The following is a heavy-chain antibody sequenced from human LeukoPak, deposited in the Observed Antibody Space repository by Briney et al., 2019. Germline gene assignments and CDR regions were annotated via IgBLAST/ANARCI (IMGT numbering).Heavy chain of an antibody. V-gene: IGHV3-23*01. Sequence: GGSLRLSCAASGFTFNNFAMSWVRQAPGKGLEWVSAISGPGGSTYYADSVRGRFTISRDNSQNTLYLQMTSLRAEDTAVYHCAKDVGSAYYTIKYFDYWGQGTLVTVSS. CDR2: ISGPGGST. J-gene: IGHJ4*02. D-gene: IGHD3-3*01. CDR1: GFTFNNFA. CDR3: AKDVGSAYYTIKYFDY.